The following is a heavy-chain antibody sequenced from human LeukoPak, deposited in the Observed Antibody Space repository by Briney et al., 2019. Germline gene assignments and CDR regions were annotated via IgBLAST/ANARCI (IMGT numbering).Heavy chain of an antibody. CDR2: IYTSGST. V-gene: IGHV4-4*09. D-gene: IGHD2/OR15-2a*01. CDR3: ARGDFYRYYFDY. Sequence: PSETLSLTCTVSGGSIRTYYWSWIRQPPGKGLEWIGYIYTSGSTNYNPSLKSRVTMSLDTSENQFSLKLSSVPAADTAVYYCARGDFYRYYFDYWGQGTLVTVSS. CDR1: GGSIRTYY. J-gene: IGHJ4*02.